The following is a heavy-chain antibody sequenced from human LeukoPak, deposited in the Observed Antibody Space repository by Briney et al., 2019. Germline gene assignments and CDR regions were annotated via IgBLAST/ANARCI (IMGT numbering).Heavy chain of an antibody. J-gene: IGHJ4*02. V-gene: IGHV1-46*01. CDR2: IYPRDGST. Sequence: ASVKVSCRASGYTFTSNYIHWVRQAPGQGLEWMGMIYPRDGSTSYTQKFQGRVTVTRDTSTSTVHMELSGLRSEDTAVYYCARDQEGFDYWGQGTLVTVSS. CDR1: GYTFTSNY. CDR3: ARDQEGFDY.